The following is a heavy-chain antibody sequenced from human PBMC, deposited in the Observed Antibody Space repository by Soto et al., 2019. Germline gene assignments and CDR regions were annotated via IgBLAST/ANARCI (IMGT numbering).Heavy chain of an antibody. Sequence: SETLSLTCAVYGGSFSGYYWSWIRQPPGKGLEWIGEISHGGRTNYNPSLKSRVTISVATSKNQFSLKVNSVTAADTAVYYCARGASRPRDLYDPLRYLDGQRRFYMDVWGKGTTVTV. V-gene: IGHV4-34*01. CDR1: GGSFSGYY. D-gene: IGHD3-9*01. J-gene: IGHJ6*03. CDR2: ISHGGRT. CDR3: ARGASRPRDLYDPLRYLDGQRRFYMDV.